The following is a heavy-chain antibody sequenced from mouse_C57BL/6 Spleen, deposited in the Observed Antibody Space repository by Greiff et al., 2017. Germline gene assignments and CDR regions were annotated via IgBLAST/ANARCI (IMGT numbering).Heavy chain of an antibody. V-gene: IGHV1-15*01. CDR2: IDPETGGT. J-gene: IGHJ4*01. CDR3: PYYYGSSYVDYAMDY. CDR1: GYTFTDYE. Sequence: VQLQQSGAELVRPGASVTLSCKASGYTFTDYEMHWVKQTPVHGLEWIGAIDPETGGTAYNQKFKGKAILTADKSSSTAYMELRSLTSEDSAVYYCPYYYGSSYVDYAMDYWGQGTSVTVSS. D-gene: IGHD1-1*01.